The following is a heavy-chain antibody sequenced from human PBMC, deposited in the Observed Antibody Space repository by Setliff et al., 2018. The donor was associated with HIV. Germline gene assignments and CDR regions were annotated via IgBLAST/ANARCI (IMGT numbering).Heavy chain of an antibody. V-gene: IGHV3-23*01. CDR2: ISDGVSGT. J-gene: IGHJ4*02. CDR3: ARVRAGCVGCARGVYYFDS. D-gene: IGHD2-15*01. Sequence: GGSLRLSCAATGFTFSSYGMTWVRQAPGKGLEWVSTISDGVSGTYYADSVKGRFTISRDNSKNSLYLQMNSLRAEDTAMYYCARVRAGCVGCARGVYYFDSWGQGTLVTVSS. CDR1: GFTFSSYG.